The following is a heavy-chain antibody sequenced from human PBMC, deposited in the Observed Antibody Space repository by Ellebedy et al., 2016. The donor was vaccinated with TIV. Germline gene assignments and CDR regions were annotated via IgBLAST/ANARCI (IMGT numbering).Heavy chain of an antibody. J-gene: IGHJ4*02. CDR1: GGSISSNYYYW. D-gene: IGHD6-19*01. CDR3: ARGGRDQWLIDY. V-gene: IGHV3-74*01. CDR2: INRAGSSA. Sequence: PSETLSLTCTVSGGSISSNYYYWIHWVRQAPGKGLVWLSRINRAGSSANYADSVKGRFSISRDNSKNTLYVQMNSLRAEDTAVYYCARGGRDQWLIDYWGQGTLVTVSS.